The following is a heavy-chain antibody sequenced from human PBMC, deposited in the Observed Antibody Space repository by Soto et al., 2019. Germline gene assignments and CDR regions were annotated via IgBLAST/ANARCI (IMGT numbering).Heavy chain of an antibody. CDR2: INPNSGGT. Sequence: ASVKVSCKASGYTFTGYFMHWVRQAPGQGLEWMGWINPNSGGTNYAQKFQGRVTMTRDTSISTAYMELSRLRSDDTAVYYCARLTVAAAFDIWGQETMVTASS. CDR1: GYTFTGYF. D-gene: IGHD4-4*01. J-gene: IGHJ3*02. V-gene: IGHV1-2*02. CDR3: ARLTVAAAFDI.